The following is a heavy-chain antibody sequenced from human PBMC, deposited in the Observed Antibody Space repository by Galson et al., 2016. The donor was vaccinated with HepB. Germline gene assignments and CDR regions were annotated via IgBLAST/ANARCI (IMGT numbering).Heavy chain of an antibody. J-gene: IGHJ5*02. CDR3: AREIVVEGGSDP. V-gene: IGHV4-61*01. D-gene: IGHD2-15*01. CDR2: MYYSGVT. Sequence: ETLSLTCTVSGSSVSSDNHYWTWIRQPPGKGLEWIGHMYYSGVTVYNPSLKSRVTISIDASKNQFSLKLRSVTAADTAIYYCAREIVVEGGSDPWGQGTLVTVSS. CDR1: GSSVSSDNHY.